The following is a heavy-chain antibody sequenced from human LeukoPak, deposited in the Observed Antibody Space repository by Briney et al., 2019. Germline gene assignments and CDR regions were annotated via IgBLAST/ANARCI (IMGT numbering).Heavy chain of an antibody. CDR1: GGSISSGDYY. V-gene: IGHV4-30-4*08. CDR2: IYYSGST. Sequence: PSQTLSLTCTVSGGSISSGDYYWSWIRQPPGKGLEWIGYIYYSGSTYYNPSLKSRVTISVDTSKNQFSLKLSSVTAADTAVYYCARDRGPWATHFFDYWGQGTLVTVSS. D-gene: IGHD3-10*01. CDR3: ARDRGPWATHFFDY. J-gene: IGHJ4*02.